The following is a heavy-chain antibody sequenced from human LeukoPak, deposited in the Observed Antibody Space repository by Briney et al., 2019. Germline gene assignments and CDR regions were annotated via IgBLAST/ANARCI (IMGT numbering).Heavy chain of an antibody. V-gene: IGHV1-2*06. J-gene: IGHJ5*02. CDR1: GYTFTGYY. D-gene: IGHD4-23*01. Sequence: PEASVKVSCKASGYTFTGYYVHWVRQAPGQGLEWMGRINPNSGDTNYAQKFQGRVTFTRDTSISTAYMELRSLTSEDTAVYYCARDYGGSSGWFDPWGQGTLVTVSS. CDR3: ARDYGGSSGWFDP. CDR2: INPNSGDT.